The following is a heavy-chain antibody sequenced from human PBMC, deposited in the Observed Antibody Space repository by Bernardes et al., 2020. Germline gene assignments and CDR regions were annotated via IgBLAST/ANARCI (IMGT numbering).Heavy chain of an antibody. CDR1: GGTFSSYG. Sequence: SVKVSCKASGGTFSSYGVSWVRQAPGQGLEWMGRTIPIVDITNYAQKFQGRVTITADKSTGTVYMELSSLRSEDAAVYYCARDASYYYGSGSPFDYWGQGTLVTVSS. CDR3: ARDASYYYGSGSPFDY. J-gene: IGHJ4*02. D-gene: IGHD3-10*01. V-gene: IGHV1-69*04. CDR2: TIPIVDIT.